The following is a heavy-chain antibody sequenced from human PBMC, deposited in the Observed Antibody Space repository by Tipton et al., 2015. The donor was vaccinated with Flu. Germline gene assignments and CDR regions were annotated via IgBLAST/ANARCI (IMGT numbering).Heavy chain of an antibody. CDR3: ARQLWSRAFDI. CDR2: IYYSGST. J-gene: IGHJ3*02. CDR1: GGSISSSSYY. V-gene: IGHV4-39*07. D-gene: IGHD3-10*01. Sequence: TLSLTCTVSGGSISSSSYYWGWIRQPPGKGLGWIGSIYYSGSTYYNPSLKSRVTISVDTSKNQFSLKLGSVTAADTAVYYCARQLWSRAFDIWGQGTMVTVSS.